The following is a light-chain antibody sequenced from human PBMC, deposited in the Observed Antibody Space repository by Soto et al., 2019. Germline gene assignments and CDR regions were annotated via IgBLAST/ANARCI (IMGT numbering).Light chain of an antibody. V-gene: IGLV2-14*01. Sequence: QSALTQPASVSGSPGQSITISCTGTSSDVGGYIYVSWHQQHPGTAPKLMIYDVSNRPSGVSNRFSGSKSGNTASLTISGLQAEDEADYYCSSFTSSNTLVLGGGTKLTVL. CDR1: SSDVGGYIY. J-gene: IGLJ2*01. CDR3: SSFTSSNTLV. CDR2: DVS.